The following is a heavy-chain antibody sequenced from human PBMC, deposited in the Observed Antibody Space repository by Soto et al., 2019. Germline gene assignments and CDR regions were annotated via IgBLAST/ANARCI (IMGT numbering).Heavy chain of an antibody. V-gene: IGHV1-69*01. CDR2: IIPIFGTA. CDR1: GGTFSSYA. D-gene: IGHD2-15*01. CDR3: ARGGQGDGGHPSRLWDY. J-gene: IGHJ4*02. Sequence: QVQLVQSGAEVKKPGSSVKVSCKASGGTFSSYAISWVRQAPGQGLEWMGGIIPIFGTATYAQKFQGRVTITADESKSTASMELSSLSSEDTAVYYCARGGQGDGGHPSRLWDYWGQGTLVTVSS.